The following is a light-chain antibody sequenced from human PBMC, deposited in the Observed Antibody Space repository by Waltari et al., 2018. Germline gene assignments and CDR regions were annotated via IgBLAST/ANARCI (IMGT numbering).Light chain of an antibody. V-gene: IGKV2-30*02. J-gene: IGKJ2*01. CDR1: QSLVHSDGNTY. Sequence: DVVMTQSPLSLPVTLGQPASISCRSSQSLVHSDGNTYLNWFLQRPGQSPRRLIYKVSKRDSGVPDRFSGSGSGTDFTLKISRVEAEDVGVYYCMQGSHWPRTFGQGTKLEI. CDR2: KVS. CDR3: MQGSHWPRT.